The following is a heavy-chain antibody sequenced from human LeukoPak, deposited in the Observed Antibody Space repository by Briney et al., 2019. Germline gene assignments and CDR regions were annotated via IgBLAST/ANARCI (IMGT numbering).Heavy chain of an antibody. CDR2: INHSGST. J-gene: IGHJ5*02. V-gene: IGHV4-34*01. CDR3: AREIFGVVRYPRSNWFDP. CDR1: GGSFSGYY. Sequence: SETLSLTCAVYGGSFSGYYWSWIRQPPGKGVEWIGEINHSGSTNYNPSLKSRVTISVDTSKNQFSLKLSSVTAADTAVYYCAREIFGVVRYPRSNWFDPWGQGTLVTVSS. D-gene: IGHD3-3*01.